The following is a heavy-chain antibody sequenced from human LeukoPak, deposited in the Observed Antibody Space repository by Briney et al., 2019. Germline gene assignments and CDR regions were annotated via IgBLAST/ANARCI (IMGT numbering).Heavy chain of an antibody. V-gene: IGHV4-34*01. CDR2: IYHSGTT. J-gene: IGHJ6*03. Sequence: SETLSLTCAVNGGSFSRHFWNWIRQPPGKGLEWIGEIYHSGTTNYNPSLKSRLTISVDTSKNQFSLKLNSLTAADTAVYYCARGGRGSGRKSYYFYMDVWGKGTTVTVSS. D-gene: IGHD6-19*01. CDR3: ARGGRGSGRKSYYFYMDV. CDR1: GGSFSRHF.